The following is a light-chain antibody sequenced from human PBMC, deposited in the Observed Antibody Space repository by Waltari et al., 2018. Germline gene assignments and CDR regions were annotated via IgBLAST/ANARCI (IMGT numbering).Light chain of an antibody. V-gene: IGKV2-30*02. CDR1: QSLVHRDGNTY. Sequence: DVVMTQSPLSLPVTLGQPATISCRSRQSLVHRDGNTYLSWFQQRPGQSPRRLIYKVSNRASGVPDRSSGSGSGTGFTLNIRRVEAEDVGVYYCLPGTDWPRWTFRQGTKGEIK. CDR2: KVS. J-gene: IGKJ1*01. CDR3: LPGTDWPRWT.